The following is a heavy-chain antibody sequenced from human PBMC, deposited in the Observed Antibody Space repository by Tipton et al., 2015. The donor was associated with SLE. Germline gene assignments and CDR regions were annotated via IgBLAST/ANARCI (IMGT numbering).Heavy chain of an antibody. CDR1: GYSISSGFH. D-gene: IGHD3-16*01. CDR2: FYHTGTT. V-gene: IGHV4-38-2*01. CDR3: AGRGRKDGDKPFRSFDL. Sequence: TLSLTCAVSGYSISSGFHWGWIRQPPGEGLEWIGNFYHTGTTHYNPSLKSRVTISVDTSKNQFSLKLTSVTAADTAVYYCAGRGRKDGDKPFRSFDLWGRGTLVTVSS. J-gene: IGHJ2*01.